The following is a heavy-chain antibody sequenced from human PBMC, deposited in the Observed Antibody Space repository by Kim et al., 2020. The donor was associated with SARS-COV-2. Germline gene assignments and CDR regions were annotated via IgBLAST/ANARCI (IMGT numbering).Heavy chain of an antibody. CDR1: GTTFRAHT. CDR2: ITPMSGAI. J-gene: IGHJ4*02. CDR3: AREYLKSAWHY. V-gene: IGHV1-69*13. D-gene: IGHD5-12*01. Sequence: SVKVSCKASGTTFRAHTSSWVRQAPGQGLEWVGGITPMSGAIYYAQKFRGRVTITADESSSTVYMELTSLRSDDTAVYYCAREYLKSAWHYWGEGTLVTVSS.